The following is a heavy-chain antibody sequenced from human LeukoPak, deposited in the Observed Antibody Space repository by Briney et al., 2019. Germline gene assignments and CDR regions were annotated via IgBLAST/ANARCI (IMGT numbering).Heavy chain of an antibody. J-gene: IGHJ4*02. CDR2: IKQDGSEK. V-gene: IGHV3-7*01. CDR1: GFTVSSNY. Sequence: GRSLRLSCAASGFTVSSNYMSWVRQAPGKGLEWVANIKQDGSEKYYVDSVKGRFTISRDNAKNSLYLQMNSLRAEDTAVYYCARERPYFDYWGQGTLVTVSS. CDR3: ARERPYFDY.